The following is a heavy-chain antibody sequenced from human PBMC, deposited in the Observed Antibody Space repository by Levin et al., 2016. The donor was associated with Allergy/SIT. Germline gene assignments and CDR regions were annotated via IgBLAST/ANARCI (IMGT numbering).Heavy chain of an antibody. Sequence: SVKVSCKASGYTFTGYYMHWVRQAPGQGLEWMGGIIPIFGTANYAQKFQGRVTITADESTSTAYMELSSLRSEDTAVYYCASGSGYHHESHYWGQGTLVTVSS. V-gene: IGHV1-69*13. J-gene: IGHJ4*02. CDR3: ASGSGYHHESHY. CDR2: IIPIFGTA. D-gene: IGHD3-22*01. CDR1: GYTFTGYY.